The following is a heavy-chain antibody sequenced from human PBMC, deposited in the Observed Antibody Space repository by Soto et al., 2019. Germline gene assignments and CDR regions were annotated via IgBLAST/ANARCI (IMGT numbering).Heavy chain of an antibody. J-gene: IGHJ3*02. CDR3: ARPSPRYCSGGSCLEFPDAFDI. Sequence: QLQLQESGPGLVKPSETLSLTCTDSGGSISSSSYYWGWIRQPPGKGLEWIGSIYYSGSTYYNPSLKSRVTISVYTSKNQFSLKLSSVTAADTAVYYCARPSPRYCSGGSCLEFPDAFDIWGQGTMVTVSS. CDR1: GGSISSSSYY. D-gene: IGHD2-15*01. V-gene: IGHV4-39*01. CDR2: IYYSGST.